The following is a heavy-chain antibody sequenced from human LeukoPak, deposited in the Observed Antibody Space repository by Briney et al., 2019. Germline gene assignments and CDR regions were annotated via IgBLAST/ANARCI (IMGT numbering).Heavy chain of an antibody. CDR3: AKGAEIDH. Sequence: GGSLRLSCAASGFNFNNFAMSWVRQAPGQGLEWLSAMTGPADTTYYAESVKGRFTISRDYSKSMVFLQMNSLRVEDTAIYYCAKGAEIDHWGQGTLVTVSS. CDR2: MTGPADTT. V-gene: IGHV3-23*01. J-gene: IGHJ4*02. CDR1: GFNFNNFA.